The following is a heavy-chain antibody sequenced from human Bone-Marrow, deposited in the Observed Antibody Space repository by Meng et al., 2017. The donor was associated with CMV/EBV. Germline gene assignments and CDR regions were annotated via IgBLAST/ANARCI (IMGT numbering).Heavy chain of an antibody. Sequence: GGSLRLSCVASGFTFNTYWMTWVRQAPGKGLEWVAGIKPDGSDKYYVDSVKGRFTISRDNAKNSLYLQMDSLRAEDTAIYYCAKRGLRGWYYFDYWGQGTLVTVSS. CDR1: GFTFNTYW. V-gene: IGHV3-7*03. CDR2: IKPDGSDK. CDR3: AKRGLRGWYYFDY. D-gene: IGHD6-19*01. J-gene: IGHJ4*02.